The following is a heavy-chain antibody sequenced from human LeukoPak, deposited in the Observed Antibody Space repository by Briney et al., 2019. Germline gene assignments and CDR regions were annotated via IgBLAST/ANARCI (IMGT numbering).Heavy chain of an antibody. Sequence: GGSLRLSCAASGFTFSTYTMNWVRQAPGKGLEWVSSISSRSSYIYYADSVKGRFTISRDNAKNSLYLQMNSLRAEDTAVYYCARDPPITFGGVIVPFDYWGQGTLVTVSS. D-gene: IGHD3-16*02. CDR2: ISSRSSYI. CDR1: GFTFSTYT. V-gene: IGHV3-21*01. J-gene: IGHJ4*02. CDR3: ARDPPITFGGVIVPFDY.